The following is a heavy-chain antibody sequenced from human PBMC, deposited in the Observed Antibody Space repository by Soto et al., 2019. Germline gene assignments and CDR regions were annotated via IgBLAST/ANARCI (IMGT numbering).Heavy chain of an antibody. CDR2: ISSSSSYT. Sequence: QVQLVESGGGLVKPGGSLRLSCAASGFTFSDYYMSWIRQAPGKGLEWVSYISSSSSYTNYADSVKGRFTISRDNAKNSLYLQMNSLRAGDPAVYYCAVGIAAAGYWYFDLWGRGTLVTVSS. V-gene: IGHV3-11*05. CDR3: AVGIAAAGYWYFDL. CDR1: GFTFSDYY. D-gene: IGHD6-13*01. J-gene: IGHJ2*01.